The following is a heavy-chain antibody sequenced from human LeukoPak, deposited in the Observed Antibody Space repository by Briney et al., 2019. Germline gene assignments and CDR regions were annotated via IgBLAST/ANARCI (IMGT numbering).Heavy chain of an antibody. Sequence: SETLSLTCTVSGYSISSGYYWGWIRQPPGKGLKCIGNIYHSGSTYYNPSLKSRVTISLDASKNQFSLKLTSVTAADTAVYYCARGAGYGVVGTFFDYWGQGTLVTVSS. J-gene: IGHJ4*02. D-gene: IGHD3-9*01. V-gene: IGHV4-38-2*02. CDR3: ARGAGYGVVGTFFDY. CDR1: GYSISSGYY. CDR2: IYHSGST.